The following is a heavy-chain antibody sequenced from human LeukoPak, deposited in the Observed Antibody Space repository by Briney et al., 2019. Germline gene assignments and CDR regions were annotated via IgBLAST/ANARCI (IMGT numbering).Heavy chain of an antibody. V-gene: IGHV2-70*11. CDR1: GFSLSTSGMC. Sequence: VSGPALVKPTQTLTLTCTFSGFSLSTSGMCVSWIRQPPGKALEWLARIDWDDDKYYSTSLKTRLTISKDTSKNQVVLTMTNMDPVDTATYYCVRIRVVAATGNAFDIWGQGTMVTVSS. CDR2: IDWDDDK. CDR3: VRIRVVAATGNAFDI. J-gene: IGHJ3*02. D-gene: IGHD2-15*01.